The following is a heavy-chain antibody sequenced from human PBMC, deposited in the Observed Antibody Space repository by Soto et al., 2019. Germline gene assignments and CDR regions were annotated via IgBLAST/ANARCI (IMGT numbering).Heavy chain of an antibody. Sequence: GGSLRLSCAASGFTFSSYGMHWVRQAPGKGLEWVAVIWYDGSNKYYADSVKGRFTISRDNSKNTLYLQMNSLRAEDTAVYYCARSKPQTRKGYCSGGSCYSRYYYMDVWGKGTTVTVSS. CDR1: GFTFSSYG. CDR2: IWYDGSNK. J-gene: IGHJ6*03. CDR3: ARSKPQTRKGYCSGGSCYSRYYYMDV. D-gene: IGHD2-15*01. V-gene: IGHV3-33*01.